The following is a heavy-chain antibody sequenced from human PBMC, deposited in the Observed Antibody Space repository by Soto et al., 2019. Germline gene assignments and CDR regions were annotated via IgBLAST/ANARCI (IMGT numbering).Heavy chain of an antibody. CDR2: ISSSGYI. D-gene: IGHD2-15*01. CDR1: GFNFNSYT. Sequence: NPGGSLRLSCAASGFNFNSYTINWVRRAPGKRLEWLSSISSSGYIFSTDSVRGRFTISRDNAKNSVYLQINSLRAEDTAVYFCARDCSGGSCYPGMDVWGQGTTVTVSS. CDR3: ARDCSGGSCYPGMDV. J-gene: IGHJ6*02. V-gene: IGHV3-21*01.